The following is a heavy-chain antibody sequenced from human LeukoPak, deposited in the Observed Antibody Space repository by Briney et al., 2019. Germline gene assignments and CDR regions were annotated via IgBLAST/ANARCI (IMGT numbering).Heavy chain of an antibody. CDR2: ISTYNGNT. J-gene: IGHJ4*02. CDR3: VRGAPYCDKSACSSPGHH. Sequence: ASVKVSCKASGYTFTGYYMHWVGQAPGQGLEWMGWISTYNGNTNDAQKFLDRVILTRDISSTTAYLELRSLRPDDTAVYFCVRGAPYCDKSACSSPGHHWGQGTLVTVSS. V-gene: IGHV1/OR15-2*02. CDR1: GYTFTGYY. D-gene: IGHD2-21*01.